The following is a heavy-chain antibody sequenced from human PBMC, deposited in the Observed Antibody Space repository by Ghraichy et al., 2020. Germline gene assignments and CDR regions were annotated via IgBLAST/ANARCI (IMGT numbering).Heavy chain of an antibody. CDR3: ARAAPLPLFSYYYYYMDV. CDR2: INSDGSST. J-gene: IGHJ6*03. D-gene: IGHD2-21*01. Sequence: LSLTCAASGFTFSSYWMHWVRQAPGKGLVWVSRINSDGSSTSYADSVKGRFTISRNNAKNTLYLQMNSLRAEDTAVYYCARAAPLPLFSYYYYYMDVWGKGTTVTVSS. V-gene: IGHV3-74*01. CDR1: GFTFSSYW.